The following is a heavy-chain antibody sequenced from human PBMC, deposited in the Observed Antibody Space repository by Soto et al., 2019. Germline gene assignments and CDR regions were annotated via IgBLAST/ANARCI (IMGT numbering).Heavy chain of an antibody. CDR1: GGTFSSYT. V-gene: IGHV1-18*01. Sequence: ASVKVSCKASGGTFSSYTISWVRQAPGQGLEWMGWISAYNGNTNYAQKFQGRVTMTTDTSTSTAYMELGSLRSGDTAVYYCARGLPQLTVITYFDSWGQGTLVTVSS. J-gene: IGHJ4*02. D-gene: IGHD4-17*01. CDR2: ISAYNGNT. CDR3: ARGLPQLTVITYFDS.